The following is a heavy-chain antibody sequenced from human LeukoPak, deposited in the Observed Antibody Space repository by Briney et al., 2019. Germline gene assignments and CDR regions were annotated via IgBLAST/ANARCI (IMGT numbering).Heavy chain of an antibody. D-gene: IGHD3-22*01. CDR2: IYYSGST. CDR1: GCSISSYY. CDR3: ARTQYYYDSSGYSC. J-gene: IGHJ4*02. V-gene: IGHV4-59*01. Sequence: NASETLSLTCTVSGCSISSYYWSWIRQPPGKGLEWIGYIYYSGSTNYNPSLKSRVTISVDASKNQLSLKLSSVTAADTAVYYCARTQYYYDSSGYSCWGQGALVTVS.